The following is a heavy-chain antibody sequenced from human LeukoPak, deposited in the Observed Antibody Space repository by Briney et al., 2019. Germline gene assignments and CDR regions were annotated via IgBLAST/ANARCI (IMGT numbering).Heavy chain of an antibody. V-gene: IGHV1-46*01. Sequence: GASVKVSCKASGYTFINNWMHWVRQAPGQGLEWIGLINPTGTGTLYAQKFQGRVTMTRDMSTSTDYMELSSLRSEDTAVYYCARVYYSSSYDYWYFDLWGRGTLVTVSS. CDR1: GYTFINNW. CDR2: INPTGTGT. CDR3: ARVYYSSSYDYWYFDL. D-gene: IGHD6-13*01. J-gene: IGHJ2*01.